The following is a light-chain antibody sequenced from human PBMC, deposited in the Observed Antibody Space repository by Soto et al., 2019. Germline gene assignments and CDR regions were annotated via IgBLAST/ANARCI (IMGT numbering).Light chain of an antibody. CDR2: DNY. CDR1: SSNIGNNY. V-gene: IGLV1-51*01. J-gene: IGLJ2*01. CDR3: ATWDSSLSAVV. Sequence: QSVLTQPPSVSATPGQKVTISCSGSSSNIGNNYVSWYQQFPGAAPKLLIYDNYWRPSGIPDRFSASKSGTSATLGITGLQTGDEPDSYCATWDSSLSAVVVGGGTQLPVL.